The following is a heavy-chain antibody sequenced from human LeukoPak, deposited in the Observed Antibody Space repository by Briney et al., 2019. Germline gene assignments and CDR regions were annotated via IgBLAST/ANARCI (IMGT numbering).Heavy chain of an antibody. CDR3: ARHRRWLQRYYFDY. D-gene: IGHD5-24*01. CDR2: IYYSGST. Sequence: SETLSLTCTASGGSISSYYWSWIRQPPGKGLEWIGYIYYSGSTNYNPSLKSRVTISVDTSKNQFSLKLSSVTAADTAVYYCARHRRWLQRYYFDYWGQGTLVTVSS. V-gene: IGHV4-59*08. J-gene: IGHJ4*02. CDR1: GGSISSYY.